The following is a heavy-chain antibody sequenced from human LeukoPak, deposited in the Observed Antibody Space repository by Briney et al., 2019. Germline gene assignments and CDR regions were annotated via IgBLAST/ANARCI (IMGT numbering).Heavy chain of an antibody. CDR2: ISGRGDRT. Sequence: GGSLRLSCAASGFTFSSYAMSWVRQAPGKGLEWVSAISGRGDRTYYADSVKGRFTISRDNSKNTLYLRMNSLRAEDTAVYYCAKHPPWEPVDYWGHGTLVTVSS. J-gene: IGHJ4*01. CDR3: AKHPPWEPVDY. CDR1: GFTFSSYA. D-gene: IGHD1-26*01. V-gene: IGHV3-23*01.